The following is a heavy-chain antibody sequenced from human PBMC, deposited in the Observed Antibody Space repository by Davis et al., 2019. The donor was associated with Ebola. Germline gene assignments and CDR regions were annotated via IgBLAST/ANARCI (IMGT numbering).Heavy chain of an antibody. CDR2: IIPIFGTA. Sequence: AASVKVSCKASGGTFSSYAISWVRQAPGQGLEWMGGIIPIFGTANYAQKFQGRVTITADESTSTAYMELSSLRSEDTAVYYCAREKFGTIDYWGQGTLVTVSS. V-gene: IGHV1-69*13. D-gene: IGHD2-2*01. CDR3: AREKFGTIDY. J-gene: IGHJ4*02. CDR1: GGTFSSYA.